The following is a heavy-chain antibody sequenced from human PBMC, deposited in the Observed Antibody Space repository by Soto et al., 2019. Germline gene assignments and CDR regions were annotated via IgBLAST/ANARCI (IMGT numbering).Heavy chain of an antibody. Sequence: QVQLVESGGGVVQPGRSLRLSCAASGFTFRNYGMHWVRQAPAKGLEWVALVWYDGGNKNYVDSVKGRFTISRDNSKNEWYLQMNSLRDEDTAVYYCVRAAGYSGNDYVYYYGMDVWGQGTTVTVSS. CDR3: VRAAGYSGNDYVYYYGMDV. D-gene: IGHD5-12*01. J-gene: IGHJ6*02. CDR2: VWYDGGNK. V-gene: IGHV3-33*01. CDR1: GFTFRNYG.